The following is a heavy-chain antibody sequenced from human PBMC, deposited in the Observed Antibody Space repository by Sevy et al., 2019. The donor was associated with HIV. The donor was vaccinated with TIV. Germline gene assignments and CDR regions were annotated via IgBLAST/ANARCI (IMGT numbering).Heavy chain of an antibody. Sequence: GGSLRLSCAASGFTFSSYAMHWVRQAPGKGLEWVAVISYDGSNKYYADSVKGRFTISRDNSKNTLYLQMNSLRAEDXXVYYCARGADIVVVPAARVDYYGMDVWGQGTTVTVSS. CDR2: ISYDGSNK. D-gene: IGHD2-2*01. V-gene: IGHV3-30*04. J-gene: IGHJ6*02. CDR3: ARGADIVVVPAARVDYYGMDV. CDR1: GFTFSSYA.